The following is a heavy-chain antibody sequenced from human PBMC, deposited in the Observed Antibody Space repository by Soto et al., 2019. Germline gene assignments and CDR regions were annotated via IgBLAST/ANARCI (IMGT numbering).Heavy chain of an antibody. V-gene: IGHV3-23*01. CDR2: ISGDGGDT. Sequence: PGGSLGLSCAASGFTFSTYAMGWFRQAPGKGLEWVSAISGDGGDTYYADSVKGRFTISRDNSKNTLYLQMNSLRAEDTAVYYCAKAGHPCDGGNCYFDDWGQGSRVTVAS. CDR3: AKAGHPCDGGNCYFDD. CDR1: GFTFSTYA. D-gene: IGHD2-15*01. J-gene: IGHJ4*02.